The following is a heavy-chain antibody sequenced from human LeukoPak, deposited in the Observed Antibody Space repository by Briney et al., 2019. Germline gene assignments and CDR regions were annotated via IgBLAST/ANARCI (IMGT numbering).Heavy chain of an antibody. CDR2: ISGSGGST. CDR1: GFTFSSYA. D-gene: IGHD1-26*01. J-gene: IGHJ4*02. CDR3: AKDLIVEGASDY. Sequence: SGGSLRLSCAASGFTFSSYAMSWVRQAPGKGLEWVSAISGSGGSTYYADSVKGRFTISRDNSRNTLYLQMNSLRTEDKAVYYCAKDLIVEGASDYWGQGTLVTVSS. V-gene: IGHV3-23*01.